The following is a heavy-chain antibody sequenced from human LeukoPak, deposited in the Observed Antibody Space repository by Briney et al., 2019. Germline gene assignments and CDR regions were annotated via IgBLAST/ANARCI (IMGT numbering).Heavy chain of an antibody. V-gene: IGHV3-30*18. D-gene: IGHD6-19*01. Sequence: GGSLRLSYTVSGFTFAGYGMHWVRQAPGKGLEWVALIIYDGSNKYHVDSVKGRFTVSRDNSKNTLYLQMNSLRAEDTAVYYCVKVPRSGCCAFDIWGLGTMVTVSS. CDR2: IIYDGSNK. J-gene: IGHJ3*02. CDR3: VKVPRSGCCAFDI. CDR1: GFTFAGYG.